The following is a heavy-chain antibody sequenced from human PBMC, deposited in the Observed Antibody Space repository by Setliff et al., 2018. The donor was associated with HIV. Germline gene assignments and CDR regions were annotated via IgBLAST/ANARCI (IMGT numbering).Heavy chain of an antibody. J-gene: IGHJ4*02. V-gene: IGHV4-59*02. D-gene: IGHD2-15*01. CDR1: GGSVNGHY. CDR3: ATDPTSYCTGGNCHSGRFAS. Sequence: SETLSLTCTVSGGSVNGHYWNWIRLTPGKGLEWIGSISYSGSTNYNPSLMSRVTISVDTSRNEFSLKLSSVTAADTAVYYCATDPTSYCTGGNCHSGRFASWGQGTLVTVSS. CDR2: ISYSGST.